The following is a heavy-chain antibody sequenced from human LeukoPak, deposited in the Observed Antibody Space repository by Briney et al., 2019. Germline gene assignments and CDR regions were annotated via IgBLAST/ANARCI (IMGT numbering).Heavy chain of an antibody. J-gene: IGHJ6*03. CDR2: IRYDGSNK. V-gene: IGHV3-30*02. CDR3: ARVPSYYYYYMDV. CDR1: GFTFSSYV. Sequence: GGSLRLSCAASGFTFSSYVMHWVRQAPGKGLEWVAFIRYDGSNKYYSDSVKGRFTISRDNSKNTLYLQMNSLRAKDTAVYYCARVPSYYYYYMDVWGKGTTITVSS.